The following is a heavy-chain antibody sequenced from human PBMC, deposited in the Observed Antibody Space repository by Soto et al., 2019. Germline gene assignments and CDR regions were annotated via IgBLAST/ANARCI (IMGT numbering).Heavy chain of an antibody. CDR2: IYPGDTDT. V-gene: IGHV5-51*01. D-gene: IGHD5-18*01. CDR1: GYSFTSYW. J-gene: IGHJ6*02. CDR3: ARLDTAMVTPYYSGMDV. Sequence: GESLKISCKGSGYSFTSYWIGWVRQMPGKGLEWMGIIYPGDTDTRYSPSFQGQVTISADKSISTAYLQWSSLKASDTAMYYCARLDTAMVTPYYSGMDVWGQGTTVTVSS.